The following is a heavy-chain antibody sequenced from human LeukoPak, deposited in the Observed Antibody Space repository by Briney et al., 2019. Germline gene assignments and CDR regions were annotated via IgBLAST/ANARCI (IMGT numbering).Heavy chain of an antibody. CDR1: GGSINSYY. CDR2: IYYSGST. Sequence: SETLSLTCTVSGGSINSYYWSWIRQPPGKGLEWIAYIYYSGSTSYNPSLKSRVTISVDTSKNQFSLKLSSVTAADTAVYYCATTPVSTVTPRFDYWGQGTLVTVSS. J-gene: IGHJ4*02. V-gene: IGHV4-59*01. CDR3: ATTPVSTVTPRFDY. D-gene: IGHD4-17*01.